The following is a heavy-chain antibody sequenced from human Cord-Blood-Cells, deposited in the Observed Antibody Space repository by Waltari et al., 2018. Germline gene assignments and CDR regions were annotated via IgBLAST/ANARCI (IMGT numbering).Heavy chain of an antibody. CDR3: ARHRDLAWYFDY. V-gene: IGHV4-39*01. Sequence: QLQLQESGPGLVKPSETLSLTCTVSGGSISSSSYYWGWIRQPPGKGLEWIGRIYYSGSTYYNPSLKSRVTISVDTSKNQFSLKLSSVTAADTAVYYCARHRDLAWYFDYWGQGTLVTVSS. CDR1: GGSISSSSYY. D-gene: IGHD3-10*01. J-gene: IGHJ4*02. CDR2: IYYSGST.